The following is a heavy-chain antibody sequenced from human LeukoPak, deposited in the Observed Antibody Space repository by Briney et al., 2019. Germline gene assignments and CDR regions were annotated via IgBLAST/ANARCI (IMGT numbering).Heavy chain of an antibody. Sequence: SETLSLTCAVSGGSISSGGYSWSWIRQPPGKGLEWIGYFYYSGSTYYNPSLKSRVTISVDTSKNQFSLKLTSVTAADTAVYYCARDSDTAMDYWGQGTLVTVSS. J-gene: IGHJ4*02. V-gene: IGHV4-30-4*07. D-gene: IGHD5-18*01. CDR3: ARDSDTAMDY. CDR2: FYYSGST. CDR1: GGSISSGGYS.